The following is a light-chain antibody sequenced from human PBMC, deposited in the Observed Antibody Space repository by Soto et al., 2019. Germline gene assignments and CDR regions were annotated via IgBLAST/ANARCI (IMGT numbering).Light chain of an antibody. V-gene: IGKV1-5*01. Sequence: DLQMTQSPSSLTASVGDRVTITCRASQSISSWLAWYQQKPGKAPKLLIYDASSLESGVPSRFSGSGSETEFTLTITSLQPDDTATYFCQQYSTYLWTFGQGTKVDIK. J-gene: IGKJ1*01. CDR2: DAS. CDR3: QQYSTYLWT. CDR1: QSISSW.